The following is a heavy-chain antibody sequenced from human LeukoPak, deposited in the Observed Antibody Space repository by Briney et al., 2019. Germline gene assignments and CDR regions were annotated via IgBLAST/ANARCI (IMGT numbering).Heavy chain of an antibody. Sequence: PGGSLRLSCAASGFTFSSYAMHWVRQAPGKGLEWVAVISYDGSNKYYADSVKGRFTISRDNSKNTLYLQMNSLRAEDTAVYYCAKDREGIGSYYVYWGQGTLVTVSS. J-gene: IGHJ4*02. V-gene: IGHV3-30-3*01. CDR1: GFTFSSYA. CDR3: AKDREGIGSYYVY. D-gene: IGHD2-15*01. CDR2: ISYDGSNK.